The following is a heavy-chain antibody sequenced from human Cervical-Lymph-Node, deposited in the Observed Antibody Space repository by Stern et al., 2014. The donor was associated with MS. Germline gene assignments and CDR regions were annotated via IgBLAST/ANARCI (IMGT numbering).Heavy chain of an antibody. D-gene: IGHD4-23*01. CDR2: INYDGSSI. Sequence: EDKLVESGGGLVQPGGSLRLSCAASGFTFSSYWMHWVRQAPGKGLVWVSRINYDGSSIAYADSVKGRFTISRDNAKNMLYLQMSSLGAEDTAVYHCARAYAGNRNFDYWGQGALVTVSS. J-gene: IGHJ4*02. V-gene: IGHV3-74*02. CDR3: ARAYAGNRNFDY. CDR1: GFTFSSYW.